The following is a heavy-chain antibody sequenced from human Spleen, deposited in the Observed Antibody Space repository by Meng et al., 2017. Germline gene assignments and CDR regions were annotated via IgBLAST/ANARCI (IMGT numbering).Heavy chain of an antibody. D-gene: IGHD6-19*01. Sequence: VQLQQWGAGLLKPSETLSLTCAVYGGSFSGYYWTWIRQPPGKGLESIGEINHSGSTNYNPSLWGRVTISADTSKNQFSLKLSSVTAADTAVYYCAKHGVWLIWVANWGQGTLVTVSS. V-gene: IGHV4-34*01. J-gene: IGHJ4*02. CDR3: AKHGVWLIWVAN. CDR2: INHSGST. CDR1: GGSFSGYY.